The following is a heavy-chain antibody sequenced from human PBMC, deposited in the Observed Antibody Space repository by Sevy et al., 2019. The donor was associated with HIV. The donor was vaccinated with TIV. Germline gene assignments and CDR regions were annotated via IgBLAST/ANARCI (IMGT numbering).Heavy chain of an antibody. D-gene: IGHD4-4*01. V-gene: IGHV1-69*13. Sequence: ASVKVSCKASGGTFSNYALSWVRQAPGQGLEWMGGIIPIFGTTNFAQTFQGRVTLTADESRSTAYMGLSSLKSADTAVYYCARTPLLSIPGTTDVYFDNWGQGTLVTVSS. J-gene: IGHJ4*02. CDR2: IIPIFGTT. CDR1: GGTFSNYA. CDR3: ARTPLLSIPGTTDVYFDN.